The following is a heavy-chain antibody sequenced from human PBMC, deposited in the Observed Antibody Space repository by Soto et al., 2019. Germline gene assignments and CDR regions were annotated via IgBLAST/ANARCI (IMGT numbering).Heavy chain of an antibody. CDR3: ASSGIVGREVNTWFDP. D-gene: IGHD3-22*01. V-gene: IGHV4-59*01. CDR1: AGSITTSY. J-gene: IGHJ5*02. CDR2: ISYRGST. Sequence: SETLSLTCTVSAGSITTSYWSWIRQPLGKALEWIGYISYRGSTNYNPSLKSRLTISIDTSKSQISLKLTSMTTADTAVYYCASSGIVGREVNTWFDPWGQGTLVTVPQ.